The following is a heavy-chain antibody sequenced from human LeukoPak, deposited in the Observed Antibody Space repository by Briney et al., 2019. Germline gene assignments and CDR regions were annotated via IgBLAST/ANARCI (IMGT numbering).Heavy chain of an antibody. D-gene: IGHD3-22*01. Sequence: PSETLSLTCTVSGVSISSGSYYWSWIRQPAGKGLEWIGRIYTSGRTHYNPSLKSRVTISVDTSKNQFSLKLSSVTAADTAVYYCARRRRYYDSSGYYYAYFDYWGQGTLVTVSS. CDR3: ARRRRYYDSSGYYYAYFDY. CDR2: IYTSGRT. CDR1: GVSISSGSYY. V-gene: IGHV4-61*02. J-gene: IGHJ4*02.